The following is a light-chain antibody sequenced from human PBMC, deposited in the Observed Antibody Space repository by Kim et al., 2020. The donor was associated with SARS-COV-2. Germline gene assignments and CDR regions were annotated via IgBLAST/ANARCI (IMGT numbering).Light chain of an antibody. Sequence: SVSLGEGATRSCRANQNIGDNLAWYHQKAGQSPRLLIYAVSTRATGVPARFSGTGSETDFILTISSLQSEDLGVYFCQQYNNGWTFGQGTKVDIK. CDR3: QQYNNGWT. V-gene: IGKV3-15*01. CDR1: QNIGDN. J-gene: IGKJ1*01. CDR2: AVS.